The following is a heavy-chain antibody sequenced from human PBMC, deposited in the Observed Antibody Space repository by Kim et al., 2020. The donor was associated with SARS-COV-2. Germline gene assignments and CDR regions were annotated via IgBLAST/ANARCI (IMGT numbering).Heavy chain of an antibody. V-gene: IGHV4-34*01. J-gene: IGHJ4*02. CDR1: GGFFSGYY. D-gene: IGHD3-3*01. Sequence: SETLSLTCAVYGGFFSGYYWSWIRQPPGKGLEWIGEINHSGSTNYNPSLKSRVTISVDTSKNQFSLKLSSVTAADTAVYYCARGRITIFGVVIRALYYFDYWGQGTLVTVSS. CDR2: INHSGST. CDR3: ARGRITIFGVVIRALYYFDY.